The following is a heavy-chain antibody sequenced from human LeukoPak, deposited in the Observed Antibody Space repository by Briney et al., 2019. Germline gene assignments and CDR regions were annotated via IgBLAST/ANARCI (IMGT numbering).Heavy chain of an antibody. CDR2: IYYSGST. D-gene: IGHD6-13*01. Sequence: NPSETLSLTCTVSGGSISSYYWSWIRQPPGKGLEWIGYIYYSGSTNYNHSLKSRVTISVDTSKNQFSLKLSPVTAADTAVYYCACVSSWYDDDYYGMDVWGQGTTVTVSS. CDR3: ACVSSWYDDDYYGMDV. V-gene: IGHV4-59*01. J-gene: IGHJ6*02. CDR1: GGSISSYY.